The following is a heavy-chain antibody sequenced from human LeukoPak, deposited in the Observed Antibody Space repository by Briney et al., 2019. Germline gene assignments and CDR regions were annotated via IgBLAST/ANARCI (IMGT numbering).Heavy chain of an antibody. CDR1: GYTFTGYY. CDR2: INPNSGGT. D-gene: IGHD2-2*01. CDR3: ARELSLGYCSSTSCGSNWFDP. J-gene: IGHJ5*02. V-gene: IGHV1-2*02. Sequence: ASVKVSCKASGYTFTGYYMHWVPQAPGQGLEWIGWINPNSGGTNYAQKFQGRVTMTRDTSISTAYMELSRLRSDDTAVYYWARELSLGYCSSTSCGSNWFDPWGQGTLVTVSS.